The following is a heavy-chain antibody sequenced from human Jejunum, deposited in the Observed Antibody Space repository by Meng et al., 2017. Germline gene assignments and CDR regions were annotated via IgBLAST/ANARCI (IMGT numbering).Heavy chain of an antibody. CDR3: ARDLLGPAIAASGYFDP. V-gene: IGHV4-4*02. D-gene: IGHD5-12*01. CDR2: IYHTGST. J-gene: IGHJ5*02. Sequence: QVHLQESGPGLVKPSGTLSLPCAVSGGSIRDSNWWSWVRQPPGKELEWIGEIYHTGSTNYNPSLKSRVTMSLDKSKNQFFLDLTSVTAADTAVYYCARDLLGPAIAASGYFDPWGQGTLVTVSS. CDR1: GGSIRDSNW.